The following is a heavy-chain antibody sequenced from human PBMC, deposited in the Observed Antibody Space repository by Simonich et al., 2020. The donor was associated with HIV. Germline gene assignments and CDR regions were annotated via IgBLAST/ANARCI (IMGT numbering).Heavy chain of an antibody. Sequence: QLQLQESGPALVKPSETLSLTCTVSGGSISSSSYYWGWIRQPPWKGLEWIGSVYYRGSTYYNPSLKSRVTISVDTSKNQFSLKLSSVTAADTAVYYCVRRIAATATHYFDYWGQGTLVTVSS. CDR1: GGSISSSSYY. J-gene: IGHJ4*02. CDR3: VRRIAATATHYFDY. V-gene: IGHV4-39*01. D-gene: IGHD6-13*01. CDR2: VYYRGST.